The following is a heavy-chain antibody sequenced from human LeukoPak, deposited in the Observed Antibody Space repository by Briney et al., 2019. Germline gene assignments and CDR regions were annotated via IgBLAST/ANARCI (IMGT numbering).Heavy chain of an antibody. CDR2: ISYSGST. CDR3: ARGLSNYYYYDMDV. CDR1: GGSISTYY. D-gene: IGHD6-6*01. Sequence: SETLSLTCTVSGGSISTYYWSWIRQPPGKGLEWIGYISYSGSTYYNPSLKSRVTISIDTSKKQSSLKLSSVTAADTAVYYCARGLSNYYYYDMDVWGQGTTVTVSS. J-gene: IGHJ6*02. V-gene: IGHV4-59*01.